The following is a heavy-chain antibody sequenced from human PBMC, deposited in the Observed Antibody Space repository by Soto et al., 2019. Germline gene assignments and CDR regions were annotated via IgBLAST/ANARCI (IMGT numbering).Heavy chain of an antibody. D-gene: IGHD2-15*01. J-gene: IGHJ6*02. CDR3: ASGRSRYGMDV. V-gene: IGHV3-23*01. CDR1: GFTFSSYA. Sequence: GGSLRLSWAASGFTFSSYAMSWVRQAPGKGLEWVSAISGSGGSIYYADSVKGRFTISRDNSKNTLYLQMNSLRAEDTAVYYCASGRSRYGMDVWGQGTTVTVSS. CDR2: ISGSGGSI.